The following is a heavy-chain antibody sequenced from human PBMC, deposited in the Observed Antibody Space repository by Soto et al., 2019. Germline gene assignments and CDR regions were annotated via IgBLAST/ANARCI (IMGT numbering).Heavy chain of an antibody. CDR3: ARGDREDIAVVIGVRPGEYGVDV. CDR1: GFTFRSYA. J-gene: IGHJ6*02. V-gene: IGHV3-30-3*01. Sequence: QVQLVESGGGVVQPGRSLRLSCAASGFTFRSYAMHWVRQAPGKGLXXVAVIAYDGSNKFYRDYVRGRFTISRDNSENTLYLQINRLRYEDTAVYYCARGDREDIAVVIGVRPGEYGVDVWGQGTTVTVSS. D-gene: IGHD2-15*01. CDR2: IAYDGSNK.